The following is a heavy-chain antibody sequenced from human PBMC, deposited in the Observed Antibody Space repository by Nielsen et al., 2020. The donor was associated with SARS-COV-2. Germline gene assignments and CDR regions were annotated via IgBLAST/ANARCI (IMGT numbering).Heavy chain of an antibody. J-gene: IGHJ4*02. CDR1: GVTFSSYA. CDR2: IIPIFGTA. Sequence: SVKVSCKASGVTFSSYAISWVRQAPGQGLEWMGGIIPIFGTANYAQKFQGRVTITADESTSTAYMELSSLRSEDTAVYYCARVDGHCSGGSCYSGVYWGQGTLVTVSS. D-gene: IGHD2-15*01. CDR3: ARVDGHCSGGSCYSGVY. V-gene: IGHV1-69*13.